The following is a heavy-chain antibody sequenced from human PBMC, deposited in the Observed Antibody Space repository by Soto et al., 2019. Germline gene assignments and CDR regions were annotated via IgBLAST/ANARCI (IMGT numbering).Heavy chain of an antibody. CDR1: GGTFSSYA. CDR2: IIPIFGTA. V-gene: IGHV1-69*13. J-gene: IGHJ6*02. CDR3: ARDPAGRITMVRGVILTSQDYYYYYGMDV. Sequence: GASVKVSCKASGGTFSSYAISWVRQAPGQGLEWMGGIIPIFGTANYAQKFQGRVTITADESTSTAYMELSSLRSEDTAVYYCARDPAGRITMVRGVILTSQDYYYYYGMDVWGQGTTVTVSS. D-gene: IGHD3-10*01.